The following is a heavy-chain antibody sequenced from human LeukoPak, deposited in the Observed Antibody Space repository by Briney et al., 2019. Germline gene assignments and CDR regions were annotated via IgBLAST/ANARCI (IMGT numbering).Heavy chain of an antibody. Sequence: ASVKVSCKASGYTFTSYAMNWVRRAPGQGLEWMGWINTNTGNPTYAQGFTGRFVFSLDTSVSTAYLQISSLKAEDTAVYYCARVAMTTRGIAAAGRLSYWGQGTLVTVSS. CDR3: ARVAMTTRGIAAAGRLSY. CDR2: INTNTGNP. V-gene: IGHV7-4-1*02. J-gene: IGHJ4*02. CDR1: GYTFTSYA. D-gene: IGHD6-13*01.